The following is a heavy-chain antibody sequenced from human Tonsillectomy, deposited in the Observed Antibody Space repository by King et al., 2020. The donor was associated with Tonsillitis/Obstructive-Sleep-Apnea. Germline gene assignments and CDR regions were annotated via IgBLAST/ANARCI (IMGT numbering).Heavy chain of an antibody. V-gene: IGHV4-59*01. CDR3: ARARVHYYCHYGMDV. J-gene: IGHJ6*02. CDR2: IYYNGST. CDR1: GGSIINYY. Sequence: LQLQESGPGLVKPSETLSLTCTVSGGSIINYYWSWIRQPPGKGLEWLGYIYYNGSTSYNPSLESRVTISEDTSKNQFSLKLSSVTAADTAVYYCARARVHYYCHYGMDVWGQGTTVTVSS. D-gene: IGHD3-10*01.